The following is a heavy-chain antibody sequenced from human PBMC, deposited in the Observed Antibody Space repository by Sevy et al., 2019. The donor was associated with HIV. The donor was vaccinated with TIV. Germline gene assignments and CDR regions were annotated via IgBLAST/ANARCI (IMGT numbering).Heavy chain of an antibody. CDR3: ARGEGGVLRYFDWTS. V-gene: IGHV1-69*06. CDR1: GGTFSSYA. Sequence: ASVKVSCKASGGTFSSYAISWVRQAPGQGLEWMGGIIPIFGTANYAQKCQGRVTITADKSTSTAYMELSSLRSEDTAVYYCARGEGGVLRYFDWTSWGQGTLVTVSS. CDR2: IIPIFGTA. D-gene: IGHD3-9*01. J-gene: IGHJ5*02.